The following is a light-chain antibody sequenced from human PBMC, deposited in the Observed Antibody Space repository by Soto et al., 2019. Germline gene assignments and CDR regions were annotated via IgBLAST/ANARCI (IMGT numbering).Light chain of an antibody. CDR2: GAS. CDR1: QSVSSSY. V-gene: IGKV3-20*01. J-gene: IGKJ1*01. Sequence: EIVLTQSPGTLSLSPGERATLSCRASQSVSSSYLAWYQQKPGQAPCLLIYGASSRATGIPDRFSGSGSGTDFTLTISRLEPEDFAVYYCHQYGSSPQTFGRGTKVDIK. CDR3: HQYGSSPQT.